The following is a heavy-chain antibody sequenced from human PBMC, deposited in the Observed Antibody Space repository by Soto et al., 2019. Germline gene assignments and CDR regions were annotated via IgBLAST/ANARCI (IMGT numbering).Heavy chain of an antibody. CDR1: GFTFSSYA. CDR2: ISYDGSNK. Sequence: GGSLRLSCAASGFTFSSYAMHWVRQAPGKGLEWVAVISYDGSNKYYADSVKGRFTISRDNSKNTLYLQMNSLRAEDTAVYYCAKSITFGGVRFYYYMDVWGKGATVTVSS. D-gene: IGHD3-16*01. V-gene: IGHV3-30-3*02. CDR3: AKSITFGGVRFYYYMDV. J-gene: IGHJ6*03.